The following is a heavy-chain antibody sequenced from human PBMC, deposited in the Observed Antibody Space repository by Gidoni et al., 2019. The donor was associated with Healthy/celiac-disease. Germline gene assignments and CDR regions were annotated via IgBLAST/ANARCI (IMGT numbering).Heavy chain of an antibody. D-gene: IGHD3-22*01. CDR3: ARAPRYYDSSGYYYPTSDY. CDR2: IYYSGIT. V-gene: IGHV4-31*03. CDR1: GGSISSGGYY. Sequence: QVQLQESGPGLVKPSQTLSLTCTVSGGSISSGGYYWSWIRQPPGKGLKWIGYIYYSGITYYTPSLKSRVTISVDTSKNQFSLKLSSVTAADTAVYYFARAPRYYDSSGYYYPTSDYWGQGTLVTVSS. J-gene: IGHJ4*02.